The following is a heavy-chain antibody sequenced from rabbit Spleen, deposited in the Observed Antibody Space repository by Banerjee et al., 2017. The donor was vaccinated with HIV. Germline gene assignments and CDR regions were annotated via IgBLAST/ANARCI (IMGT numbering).Heavy chain of an antibody. Sequence: EQLEESGGGLVQPEGSLTLTCKASGVSFSDKDVMCWVRQAPGKGLEWIACILGGSSGATYYANWAKGRFTISKTSSTTVTLQMTSLTTADTATYFCARDVGIDVYRFSLWGPGTLVTVS. CDR3: ARDVGIDVYRFSL. J-gene: IGHJ4*01. V-gene: IGHV1S45*01. CDR1: GVSFSDKDV. D-gene: IGHD4-2*01. CDR2: ILGGSSGAT.